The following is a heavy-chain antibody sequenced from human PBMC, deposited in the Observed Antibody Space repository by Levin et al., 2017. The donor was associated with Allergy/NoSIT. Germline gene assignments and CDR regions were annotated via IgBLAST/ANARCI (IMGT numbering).Heavy chain of an antibody. CDR3: ARDRGDVLRYFDWFVYGMDG. CDR1: GFTFSDYY. J-gene: IGHJ6*02. V-gene: IGHV3-11*05. CDR2: ISSSSSYT. Sequence: GGSLRLSCAASGFTFSDYYMSWIRQAPGKGLEWVSYISSSSSYTNYADSVKGRFTISRDNAKNSLYLQMNSLRAEDTAVYYCARDRGDVLRYFDWFVYGMDGWGQGTTVTVSS. D-gene: IGHD3-9*01.